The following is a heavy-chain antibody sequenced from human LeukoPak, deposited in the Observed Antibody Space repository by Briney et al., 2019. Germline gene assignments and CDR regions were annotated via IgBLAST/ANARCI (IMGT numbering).Heavy chain of an antibody. CDR1: GYSFTNYA. CDR2: IIPIFGTA. V-gene: IGHV1-69*13. D-gene: IGHD3-3*01. CDR3: AREIRFLAGDDWFDP. Sequence: SVRVSCKTYGYSFTNYAISWVRQAPGQGLEWMGGIIPIFGTANYAQKFQGRVTITADESTSTAYMELSSLRSEDTAVYYCAREIRFLAGDDWFDPWGQGTLVTVSS. J-gene: IGHJ5*02.